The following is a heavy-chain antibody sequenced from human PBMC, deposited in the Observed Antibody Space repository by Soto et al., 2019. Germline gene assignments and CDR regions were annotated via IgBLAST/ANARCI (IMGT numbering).Heavy chain of an antibody. Sequence: PSETLSLTSTVSGGSISSGDYYWSWIRQPPGKGLEWIGYIYYSGSTYYNPSLKSRVTISVDTSKNHFSLKLSSVTAADTAVYYCASLTMVRGVNPSPRGFDPWGQGTLVTVSS. CDR1: GGSISSGDYY. CDR3: ASLTMVRGVNPSPRGFDP. V-gene: IGHV4-30-4*01. J-gene: IGHJ5*02. CDR2: IYYSGST. D-gene: IGHD3-10*01.